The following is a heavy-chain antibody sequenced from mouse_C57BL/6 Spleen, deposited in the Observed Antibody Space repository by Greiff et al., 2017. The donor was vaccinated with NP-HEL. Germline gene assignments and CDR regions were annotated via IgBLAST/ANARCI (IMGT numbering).Heavy chain of an antibody. Sequence: QVQLQQSGPELVKPGASVKISCKASGYAFSSSWMNWVKQRPGKGLEWIGRIYPGDGDTNYNGKFKGKATLTADKSSSTAYMQLSSLTSEDSAVYFCAREKGGYFDVWGTGTTFTVSS. CDR3: AREKGGYFDV. J-gene: IGHJ1*03. V-gene: IGHV1-82*01. CDR1: GYAFSSSW. CDR2: IYPGDGDT.